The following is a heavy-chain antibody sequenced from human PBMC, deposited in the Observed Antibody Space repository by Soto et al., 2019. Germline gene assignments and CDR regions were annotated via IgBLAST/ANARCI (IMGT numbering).Heavy chain of an antibody. Sequence: QVQLVESGGGVVQPGRSLRLSCAASGFTFSSYGMHWVRQAPGKGLEWVAVISYDGSNKYYADSVKGRFTISRDNSKNTLYLQMNSLRAEDTAVYYCAKPRGYSDYGPAFDIWGQGTMVTVSS. J-gene: IGHJ3*02. CDR2: ISYDGSNK. D-gene: IGHD4-17*01. CDR1: GFTFSSYG. V-gene: IGHV3-30*18. CDR3: AKPRGYSDYGPAFDI.